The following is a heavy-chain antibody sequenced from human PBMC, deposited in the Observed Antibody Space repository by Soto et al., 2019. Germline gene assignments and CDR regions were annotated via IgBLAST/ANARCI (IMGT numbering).Heavy chain of an antibody. CDR3: ARLRGTVTTVNWFDP. V-gene: IGHV4-34*09. CDR2: IYHSGNT. D-gene: IGHD4-17*01. Sequence: SETLPLTCAVYGGSFSGYYWSWIRQPPGKGLEWIGYIYHSGNTYYNPSLKSRLTISVDTSKNQFSLKLSSVTAADTAVYYCARLRGTVTTVNWFDPWGQGTLVTVSS. J-gene: IGHJ5*02. CDR1: GGSFSGYY.